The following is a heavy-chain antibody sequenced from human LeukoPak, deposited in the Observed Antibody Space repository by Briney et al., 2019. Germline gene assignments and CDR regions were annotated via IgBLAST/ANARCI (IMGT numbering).Heavy chain of an antibody. J-gene: IGHJ4*02. V-gene: IGHV3-30*18. CDR1: GFTFSSYG. D-gene: IGHD5-24*01. CDR3: AKDGRWLQLEYYFDY. CDR2: ISYDGSNK. Sequence: GRSLRLSCAASGFTFSSYGMHWVRQAPGKGLEWVAVISYDGSNKYYGDSVKGRFTISRDNSKNTVYLQMNSLRAEDTAFYYCAKDGRWLQLEYYFDYWGQGTLVTVSS.